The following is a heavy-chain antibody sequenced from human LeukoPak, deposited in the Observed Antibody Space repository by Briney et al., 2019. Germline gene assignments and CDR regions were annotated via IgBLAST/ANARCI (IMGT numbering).Heavy chain of an antibody. CDR3: ARGLQAGYSSGWRILLIGRPFDY. J-gene: IGHJ4*02. D-gene: IGHD6-19*01. Sequence: PSETLSLTCAVYGGSFSGYYWSWIRQPPGKGLEWIGEINHSGSTNYNPSLKSRVTISVDTSKNQFSLKLSSVTAADTAVYYCARGLQAGYSSGWRILLIGRPFDYWGQGTLVTVSS. V-gene: IGHV4-34*01. CDR1: GGSFSGYY. CDR2: INHSGST.